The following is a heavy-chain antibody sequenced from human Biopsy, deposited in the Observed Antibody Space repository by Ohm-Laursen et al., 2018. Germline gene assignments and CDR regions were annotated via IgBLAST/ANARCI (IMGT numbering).Heavy chain of an antibody. D-gene: IGHD3-3*01. Sequence: SVKVSCKVSGGTFSNYAISWVRQAPGEGLEWMGGIIAVSGLVNYAPKFQGRVSITADKSTTTAYMELSNLKSEDTAVYYCATPFQYYNSWGGYPPFDHWGQGTLVTVSS. CDR1: GGTFSNYA. CDR2: IIAVSGLV. J-gene: IGHJ4*02. CDR3: ATPFQYYNSWGGYPPFDH. V-gene: IGHV1-69*10.